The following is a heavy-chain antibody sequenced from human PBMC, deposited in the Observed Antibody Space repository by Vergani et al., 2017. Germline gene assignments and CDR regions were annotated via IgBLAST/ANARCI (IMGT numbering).Heavy chain of an antibody. J-gene: IGHJ4*02. D-gene: IGHD3-10*01. CDR3: ARAAGPIDY. CDR1: GYTFTSYG. V-gene: IGHV1-8*02. Sequence: QVQLVQSGAEVKKPGASVKVSCKASGYTFTSYGISWVRQAPGQGLEWMGWMNPNSGNTGYTQKFQGRVTMTGNTSISTAYMELSRLRSDDTAVYYCARAAGPIDYWGQGTLVTVSS. CDR2: MNPNSGNT.